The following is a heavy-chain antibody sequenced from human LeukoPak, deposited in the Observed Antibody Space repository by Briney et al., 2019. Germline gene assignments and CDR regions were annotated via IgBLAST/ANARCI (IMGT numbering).Heavy chain of an antibody. D-gene: IGHD3-16*01. V-gene: IGHV3-53*01. J-gene: IGHJ1*01. CDR2: IYSGGST. Sequence: PGGSLRLSCAASGFTVSSNYMSWVRQAPGKGLEWVSVIYSGGSTYYADSVKGRFTISRDNPKNTLYLQMNSLRAEDTAVYYCARSEVMPEYFQHWGQGTLVTVSS. CDR1: GFTVSSNY. CDR3: ARSEVMPEYFQH.